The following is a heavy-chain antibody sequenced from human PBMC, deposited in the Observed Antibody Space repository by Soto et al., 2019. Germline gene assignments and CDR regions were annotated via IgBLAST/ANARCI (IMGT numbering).Heavy chain of an antibody. V-gene: IGHV4-39*01. Sequence: SETLSLTCTVSGGFIRSSRDYWGWIRQPPGKGLEYIGSIYHSGNTYYNPSLKSRVTISVDTSKNQFSLKLSSVTAADTAVYYCARQEWIQLWPDDYWGQGTLVTV. J-gene: IGHJ4*02. CDR3: ARQEWIQLWPDDY. D-gene: IGHD5-18*01. CDR2: IYHSGNT. CDR1: GGFIRSSRDY.